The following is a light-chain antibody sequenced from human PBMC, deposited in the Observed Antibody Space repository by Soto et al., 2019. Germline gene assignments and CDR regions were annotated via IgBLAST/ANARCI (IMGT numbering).Light chain of an antibody. CDR1: QSVGTY. V-gene: IGKV3-20*01. Sequence: EIVLTQSPATLSLSPGERATLSCRASQSVGTYLAWYQHNPGQAPRLLIYGASSRATGIPDRFSGSGSGTDFTLTISRLEPEDFAVYYCQQYGSSPLWTFGQGTKVEIK. J-gene: IGKJ1*01. CDR3: QQYGSSPLWT. CDR2: GAS.